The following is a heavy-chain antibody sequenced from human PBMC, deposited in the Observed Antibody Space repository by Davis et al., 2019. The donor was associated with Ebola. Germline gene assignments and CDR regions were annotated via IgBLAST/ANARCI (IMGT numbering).Heavy chain of an antibody. CDR3: AKDFSPSTTPPYPLDY. CDR1: GFPFGSYA. V-gene: IGHV3-23*01. J-gene: IGHJ4*02. Sequence: GESLKISCSASGFPFGSYAMSWVRQAPGKGLEWVSAISGSGGSTYYADSVKGRFTISRDNSKNTVFLQMNILRAEDTALYHCAKDFSPSTTPPYPLDYWGQGTLVTVSS. D-gene: IGHD1-1*01. CDR2: ISGSGGST.